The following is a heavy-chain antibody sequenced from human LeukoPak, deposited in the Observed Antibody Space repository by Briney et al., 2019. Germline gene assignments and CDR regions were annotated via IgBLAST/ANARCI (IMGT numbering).Heavy chain of an antibody. CDR3: ARESESSGWYDY. J-gene: IGHJ4*02. CDR2: ISGDGGST. CDR1: GFMFHDYA. D-gene: IGHD6-19*01. Sequence: GGSLRLSCAAPGFMFHDYAIHWVRQAPGKGLEWVSLISGDGGSTFYADSVKGRFTISKDNSKNSLYLQMNSLRSDDTALYYCARESESSGWYDYWGQGTLVTVSS. V-gene: IGHV3-43*02.